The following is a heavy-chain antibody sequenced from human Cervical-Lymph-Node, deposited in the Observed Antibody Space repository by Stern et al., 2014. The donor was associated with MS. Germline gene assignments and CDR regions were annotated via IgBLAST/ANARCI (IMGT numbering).Heavy chain of an antibody. V-gene: IGHV1-46*01. CDR2: INPSGDIT. Sequence: MQLVESGAEVKKPGASVKFSCKASGYTFTNYYMHWVRQAPGQGLEWMGMINPSGDITRNALKFQGRITMTRDTSTSTVYMELSSLRSADVAIYYCASGRLGYWGQGTLVTVSS. CDR3: ASGRLGY. J-gene: IGHJ4*02. CDR1: GYTFTNYY.